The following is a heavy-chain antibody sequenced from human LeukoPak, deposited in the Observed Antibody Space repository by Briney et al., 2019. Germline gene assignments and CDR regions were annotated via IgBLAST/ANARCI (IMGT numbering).Heavy chain of an antibody. CDR3: ARDVNGDYGFDY. V-gene: IGHV1-69*13. Sequence: SVKVSCKASGGTFSSYAISWVRQAPGQGLEWMGGIIPIFGTANYAQKFQGRVTITADESTSTAYVELSSLRSEDTAVYYCARDVNGDYGFDYWGQGTLVTVSS. J-gene: IGHJ4*02. CDR2: IIPIFGTA. D-gene: IGHD4-17*01. CDR1: GGTFSSYA.